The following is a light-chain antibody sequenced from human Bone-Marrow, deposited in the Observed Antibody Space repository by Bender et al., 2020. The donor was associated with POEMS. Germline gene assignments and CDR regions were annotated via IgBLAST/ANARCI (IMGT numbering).Light chain of an antibody. J-gene: IGLJ3*02. CDR1: TLPKQY. V-gene: IGLV3-25*02. CDR3: QSYDNSLGGWV. Sequence: SYELTQAPSVSVSPGQTARITCSGDTLPKQYVYWYQQKPGQSPVLVIYQDHKRPSGVPDRFSGSKSGTSASLAITGLQAEDEGDYYCQSYDNSLGGWVFGGGTKLTVL. CDR2: QDH.